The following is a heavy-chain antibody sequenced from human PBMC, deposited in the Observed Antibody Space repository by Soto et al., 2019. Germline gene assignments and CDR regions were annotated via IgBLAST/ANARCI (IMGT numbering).Heavy chain of an antibody. J-gene: IGHJ5*02. CDR2: INHSGST. CDR3: ARWPLAVAGRRWFDP. CDR1: GGSFSGYY. Sequence: SETLSLTCAVYGGSFSGYYWSWIRQPPGKGLEWIGEINHSGSTNYNPSLKSRVTISVDTSKNQFSLKLSSVTAADTAVYYCARWPLAVAGRRWFDPWGQGTLVTVSS. V-gene: IGHV4-34*01. D-gene: IGHD6-19*01.